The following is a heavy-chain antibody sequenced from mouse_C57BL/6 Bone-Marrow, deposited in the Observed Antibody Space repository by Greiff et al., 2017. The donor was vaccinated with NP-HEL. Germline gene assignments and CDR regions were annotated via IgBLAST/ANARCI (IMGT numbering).Heavy chain of an antibody. V-gene: IGHV1-78*01. Sequence: QVQLQQSDAELVKPGASVKISCKVSGYTFTDHTIHWMKQRPEQGLEWIGYIYPRDGSTKYNEKFKGKATLTADKSSSTAYMQLNSLTSEDSAVYFCARMGYYGSSSYYYAMDYWGQGTSVTVSS. J-gene: IGHJ4*01. CDR2: IYPRDGST. CDR1: GYTFTDHT. CDR3: ARMGYYGSSSYYYAMDY. D-gene: IGHD1-1*01.